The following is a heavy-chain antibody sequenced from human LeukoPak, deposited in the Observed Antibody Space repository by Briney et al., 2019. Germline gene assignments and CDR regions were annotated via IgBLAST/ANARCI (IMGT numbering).Heavy chain of an antibody. V-gene: IGHV3-23*01. Sequence: GGSLRLSCAASGFTFYSYAMTWVRQAPGKGLEWVSAVSGSGGSTYYADSVKGRFTISRDNSKNTLYLQMSSLRAEDTALYYCAKYNSDWYDDYWGQGTLVTVSS. CDR2: VSGSGGST. CDR3: AKYNSDWYDDY. CDR1: GFTFYSYA. J-gene: IGHJ4*02. D-gene: IGHD6-19*01.